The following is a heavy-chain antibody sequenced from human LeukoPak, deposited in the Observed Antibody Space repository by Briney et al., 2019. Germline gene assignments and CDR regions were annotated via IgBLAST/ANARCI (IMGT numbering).Heavy chain of an antibody. V-gene: IGHV4-59*11. Sequence: PSETLSLTCAVSGDSFSSHYWTWIRQSPGTGLEWIGYISHIGRTNYNPSLKSRVSISADTSKNQFSLKLSSVTAADTAVYYCARDQDMGSSSVPFGYWGQGTLVTVSS. CDR3: ARDQDMGSSSVPFGY. J-gene: IGHJ4*02. CDR1: GDSFSSHY. CDR2: ISHIGRT. D-gene: IGHD6-6*01.